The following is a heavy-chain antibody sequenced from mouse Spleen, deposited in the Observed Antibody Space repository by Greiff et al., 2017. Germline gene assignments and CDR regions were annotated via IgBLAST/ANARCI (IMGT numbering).Heavy chain of an antibody. Sequence: EVQLVESGPGLVKPSQSLSLTCSVTGYSITSGYYWNWIRQFPGNKLEWMGYISYDGSNNYNPSLKNRISITHDTSKNQFFLKLNSVTTEDTATYYCARDRSNYAMDYWGQGTSVTVSS. CDR1: GYSITSGYY. CDR2: ISYDGSN. CDR3: ARDRSNYAMDY. V-gene: IGHV3-6*01. J-gene: IGHJ4*01.